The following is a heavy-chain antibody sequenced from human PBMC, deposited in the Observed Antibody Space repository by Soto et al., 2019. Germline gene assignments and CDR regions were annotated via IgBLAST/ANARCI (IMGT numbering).Heavy chain of an antibody. CDR1: GFTFDDYA. CDR3: AKDKYQLLPGNFDY. CDR2: ISWNSGSI. D-gene: IGHD2-2*01. V-gene: IGHV3-9*01. Sequence: GGSLRLSCAASGFTFDDYAMHWVRQAPGKGLEWVSGISWNSGSIGYADSVKGRFTISRDNAKNSLYLQMNSLRAEDTALYYCAKDKYQLLPGNFDYWGQGTLVTVSS. J-gene: IGHJ4*02.